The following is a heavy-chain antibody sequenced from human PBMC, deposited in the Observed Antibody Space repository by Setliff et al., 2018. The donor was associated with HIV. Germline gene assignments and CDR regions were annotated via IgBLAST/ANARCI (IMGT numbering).Heavy chain of an antibody. Sequence: PGESLKISCKTSGYSFNTYWIGWVRQMPGKGLEWMAIFYPGDSDTRYSPSFQSQVTVSADKSIGTAYLQWDSLKASDTALYFCARAPNSPYYSNFWYADHWGQGTLVTVS. D-gene: IGHD3-22*01. CDR1: GYSFNTYW. CDR2: FYPGDSDT. V-gene: IGHV5-51*01. J-gene: IGHJ5*02. CDR3: ARAPNSPYYSNFWYADH.